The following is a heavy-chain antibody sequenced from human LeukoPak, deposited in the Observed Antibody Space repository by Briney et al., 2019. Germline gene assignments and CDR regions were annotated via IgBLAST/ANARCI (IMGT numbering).Heavy chain of an antibody. CDR2: IYYSGNT. Sequence: SETLSLTCTVSGGSISSSSYYWSWIRQPPGKGLEWIGSIYYSGNTYYTPSLKSRVTISVDTSKNQFSLKLSSVTAADTAVYYCARLFSSSWYRGAFDLWGQGTMVTVSS. J-gene: IGHJ3*01. CDR1: GGSISSSSYY. CDR3: ARLFSSSWYRGAFDL. V-gene: IGHV4-39*01. D-gene: IGHD6-13*01.